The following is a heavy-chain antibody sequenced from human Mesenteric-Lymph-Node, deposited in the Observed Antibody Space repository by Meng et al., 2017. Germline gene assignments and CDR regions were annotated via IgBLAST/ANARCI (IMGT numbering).Heavy chain of an antibody. Sequence: GGSLRLSCAASGFTFSSYEMNWVRQAPGKGLEWVSYISSSGSTIYYADSVKGRFTISRDNSKNTLYLQMNSLRAEDTAVYYCAKDDGDLGGYFDLWGRGTLVTVSS. J-gene: IGHJ2*01. D-gene: IGHD4-17*01. CDR3: AKDDGDLGGYFDL. CDR1: GFTFSSYE. CDR2: ISSSGSTI. V-gene: IGHV3-48*03.